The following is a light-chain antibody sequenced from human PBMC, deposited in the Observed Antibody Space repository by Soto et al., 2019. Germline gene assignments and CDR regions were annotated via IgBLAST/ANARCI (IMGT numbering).Light chain of an antibody. CDR2: KAP. V-gene: IGKV1-5*03. CDR3: QQYNSYLWT. J-gene: IGKJ1*01. Sequence: DIQMTQSPSTLSASVGDRVTITCRASQSISSWLAWYQQKPGKAPKLLIYKAPSLESGVPSRFSGSGSGTEFTLTISSLQPDDFATYYCQQYNSYLWTFGHGTKVEIK. CDR1: QSISSW.